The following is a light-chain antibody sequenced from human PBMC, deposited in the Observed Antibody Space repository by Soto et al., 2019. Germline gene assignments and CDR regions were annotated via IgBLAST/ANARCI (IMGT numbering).Light chain of an antibody. V-gene: IGKV3-15*01. CDR3: QQYNNWPRT. CDR1: QSVSSN. J-gene: IGKJ1*01. CDR2: GAS. Sequence: IVLTQSPATLSLSPGKRATLSCRASQSVSSNLAWYQQKPGQAPRFLIYGASTRATGIPARFSGSGSGTEFTLTISSLQSEDFAVYYCQQYNNWPRTFGQGTKVDIK.